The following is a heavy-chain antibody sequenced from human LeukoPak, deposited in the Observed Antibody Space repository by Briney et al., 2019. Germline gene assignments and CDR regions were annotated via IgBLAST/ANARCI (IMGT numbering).Heavy chain of an antibody. CDR3: ALLEAAAGTDY. Sequence: ASVKVSCKASGGTFSSYAISWVRQAPGQGLEWMGRIIPILGIANYAQKFQGRVTITADKSTSTAYMELSSLRSEDMAVYYCALLEAAAGTDYWGQGTLVTVSS. D-gene: IGHD6-13*01. V-gene: IGHV1-69*04. CDR1: GGTFSSYA. J-gene: IGHJ4*02. CDR2: IIPILGIA.